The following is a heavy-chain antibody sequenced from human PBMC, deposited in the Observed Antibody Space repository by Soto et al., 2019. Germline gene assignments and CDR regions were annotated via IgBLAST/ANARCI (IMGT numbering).Heavy chain of an antibody. CDR1: GGTFSSYA. Sequence: QVQLVQSGAEVKKPGSSVKVSCKASGGTFSSYAISWVRQAPGQGLERMGGIIPIFGTANYAQKFQGRVTITADESTSTAYMELSSLRSEDTAVYYCARDLDSSGYFNWFDPWGQGTLVTVSS. D-gene: IGHD3-22*01. CDR3: ARDLDSSGYFNWFDP. V-gene: IGHV1-69*12. J-gene: IGHJ5*02. CDR2: IIPIFGTA.